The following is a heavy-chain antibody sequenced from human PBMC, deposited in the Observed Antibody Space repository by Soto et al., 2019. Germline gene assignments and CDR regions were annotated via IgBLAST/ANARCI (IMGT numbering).Heavy chain of an antibody. Sequence: ASVKVSCKASGYTFTSYGISWVRQAPGQGLEWMGWISAYNGNTNYAQKLQGRVTMTTDTSTSTAYMELRSLRADDTAVYYCARGLGKGSYRIQDTFDYWGQGTLVTVTS. V-gene: IGHV1-18*01. CDR3: ARGLGKGSYRIQDTFDY. CDR2: ISAYNGNT. D-gene: IGHD3-16*02. CDR1: GYTFTSYG. J-gene: IGHJ4*02.